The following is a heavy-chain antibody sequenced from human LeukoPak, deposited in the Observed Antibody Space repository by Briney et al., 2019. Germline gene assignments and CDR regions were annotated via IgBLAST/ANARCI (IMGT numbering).Heavy chain of an antibody. CDR2: IYSGGST. V-gene: IGHV3-66*01. CDR1: GFTVSSNY. CDR3: ARAHYYGSGSYYLFHYYYYMDV. J-gene: IGHJ6*03. D-gene: IGHD3-10*01. Sequence: GGSLRLSCAASGFTVSSNYMSWVRQAPGKGLEWVSVIYSGGSTYYADSVKGRFTISRDNSKNTLYLQMNSLRAEDTAVYYCARAHYYGSGSYYLFHYYYYMDVWGKGTTVTISS.